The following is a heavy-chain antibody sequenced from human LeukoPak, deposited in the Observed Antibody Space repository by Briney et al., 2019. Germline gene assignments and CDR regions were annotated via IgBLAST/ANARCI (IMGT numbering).Heavy chain of an antibody. D-gene: IGHD3-10*01. Sequence: SQTLSLTCAISGDSVSSNSATWNWIRQSPLRGLEWLGRTYYRSKWYNDYAVSVKSRITINPDTSKNQFPLQLNSVTPEDTAVYYCARVSASYPLDYWGQGTLVTVSS. CDR3: ARVSASYPLDY. CDR1: GDSVSSNSAT. J-gene: IGHJ4*02. V-gene: IGHV6-1*01. CDR2: TYYRSKWYN.